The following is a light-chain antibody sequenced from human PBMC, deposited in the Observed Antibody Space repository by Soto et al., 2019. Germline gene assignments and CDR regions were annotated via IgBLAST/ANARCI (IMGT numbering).Light chain of an antibody. CDR1: SSDVGGHNS. Sequence: QSALTQPASVSGSPGQSITISCTGTSSDVGGHNSVAWYQHNPGKAPKLMIYEGTKRPSGVSNRFSGSKSANTASLTISGLQAEDEADYYCCSYAGSSTYVFGTGTKVTVL. J-gene: IGLJ1*01. CDR2: EGT. CDR3: CSYAGSSTYV. V-gene: IGLV2-23*01.